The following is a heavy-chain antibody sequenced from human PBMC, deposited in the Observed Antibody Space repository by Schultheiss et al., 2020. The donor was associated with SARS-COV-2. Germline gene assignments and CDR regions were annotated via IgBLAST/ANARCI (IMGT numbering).Heavy chain of an antibody. CDR3: ARAATGVVLIAPLDY. Sequence: SETLSLTCSVSGTSVSSGSYCWSWIRQPPGKGLEWIAYIHDSGSTNYNPSFKSRVTISVDTSKNQFSLRLSSVTAADTAVYYCARAATGVVLIAPLDYWGQGILVTVSS. CDR1: GTSVSSGSYC. V-gene: IGHV4-61*01. D-gene: IGHD3-22*01. J-gene: IGHJ4*02. CDR2: IHDSGST.